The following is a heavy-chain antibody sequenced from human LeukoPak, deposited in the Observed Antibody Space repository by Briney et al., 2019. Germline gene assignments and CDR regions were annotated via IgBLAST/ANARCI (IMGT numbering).Heavy chain of an antibody. CDR1: GFTFSSYW. D-gene: IGHD5-12*01. CDR2: IKKDGSET. CDR3: ARGRYSGTTYYFDY. Sequence: GALGLSCAASGFTFSSYWMRWVRPAPGEGVGWVANIKKDGSETYYVDSVKGRFTISRDNAKNSLYLQMNSLRAEDTAMYYCARGRYSGTTYYFDYWGQGTLVTVSS. V-gene: IGHV3-7*03. J-gene: IGHJ4*02.